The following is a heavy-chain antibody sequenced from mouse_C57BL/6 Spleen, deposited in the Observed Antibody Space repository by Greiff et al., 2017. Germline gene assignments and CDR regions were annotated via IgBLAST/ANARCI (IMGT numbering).Heavy chain of an antibody. V-gene: IGHV1-69*01. CDR3: ARGGGSSYPYYAMGY. J-gene: IGHJ4*01. CDR1: GYTFTSYW. CDR2: IDPSDSYT. Sequence: QVQLQQPGAELVMPGASVKLSCKASGYTFTSYWMHWVKQRPGQGLEWIGEIDPSDSYTNYNQKFKGKSTLTVDKSSSTSYMQLSSLASEDSAVYYCARGGGSSYPYYAMGYWGQGTSVTVSS. D-gene: IGHD1-1*01.